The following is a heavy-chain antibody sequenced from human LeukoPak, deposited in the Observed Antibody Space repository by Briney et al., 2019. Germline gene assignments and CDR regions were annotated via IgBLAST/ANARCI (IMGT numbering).Heavy chain of an antibody. J-gene: IGHJ5*02. CDR2: SGSGCGT. CDR1: RFTFSSYP. Sequence: GGSLRLSCAASRFTFSSYPMSWVRQAPGKGLDWVSASGSGCGTYYADSVKGRFTISRDNSKNTLYLQMNSLRAEDTAVYYCAQHNSGIGFDPWGQGTLVTVSS. CDR3: AQHNSGIGFDP. D-gene: IGHD6-19*01. V-gene: IGHV3-23*01.